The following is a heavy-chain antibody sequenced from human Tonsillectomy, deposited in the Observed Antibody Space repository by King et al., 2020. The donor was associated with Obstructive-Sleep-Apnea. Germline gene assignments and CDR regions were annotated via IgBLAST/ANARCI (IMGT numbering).Heavy chain of an antibody. CDR2: ISYDGSNK. V-gene: IGHV3-30*04. J-gene: IGHJ4*02. D-gene: IGHD2-15*01. CDR1: GFTFSSYA. Sequence: VQLVESGGGVVQPGRSLRLSCAASGFTFSSYAMHWVRQAPGKGLVWVAVISYDGSNKYYADSVKGRFTISRDNSKNTLYLQMNSLRAEDTAVYYCARDLRSSSYWGQGTLVTVSS. CDR3: ARDLRSSSY.